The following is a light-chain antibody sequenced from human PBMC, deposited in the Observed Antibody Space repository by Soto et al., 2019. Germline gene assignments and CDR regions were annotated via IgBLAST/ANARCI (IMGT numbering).Light chain of an antibody. CDR2: EVS. Sequence: QSALTQPASVSGSPGQSITISCTGTSSDDGAYKYVSWYQHHPGKAPKLLIYEVSNRPSGVSNRFSGSKSGNTASLTISGLQADDEADYYCSSYIRSSTLVVFGGGTKLTVL. J-gene: IGLJ2*01. CDR1: SSDDGAYKY. CDR3: SSYIRSSTLVV. V-gene: IGLV2-14*01.